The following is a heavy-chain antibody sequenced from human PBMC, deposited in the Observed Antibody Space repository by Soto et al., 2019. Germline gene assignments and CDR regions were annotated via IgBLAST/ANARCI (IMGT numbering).Heavy chain of an antibody. D-gene: IGHD5-18*01. CDR1: VGSFSGYY. Sequence: WETLSLTCAFYVGSFSGYYWSCIRQPPGKWLEWIGEINHSGSTNYNPSLKSRVTISVDTSKNQFSLKLSSVTAADTAVYYCARLGGRRGYSYGYLSLGPTSYYYGMDGWGQGTTVIVAS. J-gene: IGHJ6*02. CDR2: INHSGST. V-gene: IGHV4-34*01. CDR3: ARLGGRRGYSYGYLSLGPTSYYYGMDG.